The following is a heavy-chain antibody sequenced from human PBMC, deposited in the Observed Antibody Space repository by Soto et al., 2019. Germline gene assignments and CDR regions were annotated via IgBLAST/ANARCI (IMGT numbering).Heavy chain of an antibody. CDR1: GFTFSSYA. CDR3: AKFGMATTKRSPPYYIDY. CDR2: ISGSGGGT. Sequence: GGSLRLSCAASGFTFSSYAMSWVRQAPGKGLEWGSSISGSGGGTYYADSVKGRFTFSRDNSKNTLYLQMNSLRAEDTAVYYCAKFGMATTKRSPPYYIDYWGQGALVTVSS. D-gene: IGHD1-1*01. J-gene: IGHJ4*02. V-gene: IGHV3-23*01.